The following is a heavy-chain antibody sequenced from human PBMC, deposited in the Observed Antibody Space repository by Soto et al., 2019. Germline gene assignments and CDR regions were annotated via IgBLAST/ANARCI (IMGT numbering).Heavy chain of an antibody. J-gene: IGHJ1*01. CDR3: ARGPRASSGGTGAY. D-gene: IGHD2-2*01. CDR2: IDYDGTTT. Sequence: EVQLVKSGGGLVQPGGSLRLSCAASGFSFDSYWMHWVRQAPGQGPVWVSRIDYDGTTTNYADSVKGRFTISRDNAKNTLYLEMNSLRPEDTAVYYCARGPRASSGGTGAYWGQGTLVTVSS. V-gene: IGHV3-74*01. CDR1: GFSFDSYW.